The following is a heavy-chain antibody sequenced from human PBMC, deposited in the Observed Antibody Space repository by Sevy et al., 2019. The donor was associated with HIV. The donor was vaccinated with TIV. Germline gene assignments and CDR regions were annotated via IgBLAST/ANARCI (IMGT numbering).Heavy chain of an antibody. Sequence: GGSLRLSCAASGFTFSSYSMHWVRRAPGKGLEWVSSINSISTYIYYADSVKGRFTISRDNAKNSLYLQMNSLRAEDTAVYYCARGPDYYDSSGYYYQWGQGTLVTVSS. V-gene: IGHV3-21*01. CDR3: ARGPDYYDSSGYYYQ. CDR2: INSISTYI. D-gene: IGHD3-22*01. J-gene: IGHJ4*02. CDR1: GFTFSSYS.